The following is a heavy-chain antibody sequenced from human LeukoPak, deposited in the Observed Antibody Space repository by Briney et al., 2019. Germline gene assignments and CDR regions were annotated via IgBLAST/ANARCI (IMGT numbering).Heavy chain of an antibody. CDR2: IYPGDSDT. D-gene: IGHD5-12*01. CDR3: TRASGYSGYDFDY. J-gene: IGHJ4*02. CDR1: GYRFTSYW. V-gene: IGHV5-51*01. Sequence: GESLKISRKSSGYRFTSYWNGWVRQMPGKGLELMGIIYPGDSDTRYSPSFQGQVTISADKSISTAYLQWSSLKAADTAMYYCTRASGYSGYDFDYWGQGTLVTVSS.